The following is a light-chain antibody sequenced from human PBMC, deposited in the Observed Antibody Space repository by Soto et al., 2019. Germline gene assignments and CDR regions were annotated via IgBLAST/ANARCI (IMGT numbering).Light chain of an antibody. CDR2: DTS. Sequence: DIQMTQSPSTLSASVGDRVTITCQASQSLSGWCAWYKTTPGKAPKLLIYDTSSLKSGVPSRFRGSVSGTEFSLSISSLQPDDFPTSDCQQYNSYSRTFGQGTRLEIK. V-gene: IGKV1-5*01. CDR3: QQYNSYSRT. CDR1: QSLSGW. J-gene: IGKJ5*01.